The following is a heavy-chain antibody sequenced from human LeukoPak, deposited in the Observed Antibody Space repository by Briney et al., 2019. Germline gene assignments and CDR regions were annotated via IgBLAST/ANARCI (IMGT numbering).Heavy chain of an antibody. D-gene: IGHD6-13*01. J-gene: IGHJ4*02. CDR2: ISSSGSTK. V-gene: IGHV3-48*01. CDR1: GFTFSSYS. Sequence: GGSLRLSCAVSGFTFSSYSMNWVRQAPGKGLEWVSYISSSGSTKYYADSVKGRFTISRDNAKNSLYLQMNSLRGEDTAVYYCASGAAVGTSRFDFWGPGALVTVSS. CDR3: ASGAAVGTSRFDF.